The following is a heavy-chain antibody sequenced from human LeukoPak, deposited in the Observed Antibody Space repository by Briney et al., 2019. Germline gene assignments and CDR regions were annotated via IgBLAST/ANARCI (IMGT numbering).Heavy chain of an antibody. D-gene: IGHD1-14*01. V-gene: IGHV4-39*07. CDR3: ARDPEYLAAFDY. Sequence: SETLSLTCTVSGGSISSSSYYWGWIRQPPGTGLEWIGSIYYSGSTYYNPSLKSRVTISVDTSKNQFSLKLSSVTAADTAVYYCARDPEYLAAFDYWGQGTLVTVSS. CDR1: GGSISSSSYY. CDR2: IYYSGST. J-gene: IGHJ4*02.